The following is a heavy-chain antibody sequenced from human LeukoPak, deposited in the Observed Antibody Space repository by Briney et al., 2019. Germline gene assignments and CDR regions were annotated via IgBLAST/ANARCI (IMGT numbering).Heavy chain of an antibody. CDR1: GFTFSSYA. Sequence: GGSLRLSCAASGFTFSSYAMSWVRQAPGKGLEWVSAISGSGGSTYHADSVKGRFTIPRDNSKNTLYLQMNSLRAEDTAVYYCAKSWGYSYGSSYGMDVWGQGTTVTVSS. V-gene: IGHV3-23*01. J-gene: IGHJ6*02. CDR3: AKSWGYSYGSSYGMDV. D-gene: IGHD5-18*01. CDR2: ISGSGGST.